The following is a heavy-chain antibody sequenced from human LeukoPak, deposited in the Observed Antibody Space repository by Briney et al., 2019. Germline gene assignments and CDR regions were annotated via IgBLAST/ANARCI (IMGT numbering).Heavy chain of an antibody. CDR2: IYYSGST. Sequence: SETLSLTCTVSGGSISSYYWSWIRQPPGKGLEWIGYIYYSGSTNYNPSLKSRVTISLDTSKNQFSLKLSSVTAADTAVYYCARGRSGYYPNYYYYMDVWGKGTTVTVSS. V-gene: IGHV4-59*01. CDR1: GGSISSYY. D-gene: IGHD3-3*01. CDR3: ARGRSGYYPNYYYYMDV. J-gene: IGHJ6*03.